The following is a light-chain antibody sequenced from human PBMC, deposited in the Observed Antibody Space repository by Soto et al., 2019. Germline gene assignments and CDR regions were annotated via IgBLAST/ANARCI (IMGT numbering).Light chain of an antibody. J-gene: IGLJ2*01. CDR2: EVS. CDR1: SSDITNYDY. V-gene: IGLV2-14*01. Sequence: QSALTQPASVSGSPGQSITISCTGSSSDITNYDYVSWYQQHPGKAPKLILYEVSTRPSGVSNRFFGSKSDNSASLSISGLQSEDEALYYCSSYVDSSVIFGGGTKLTVL. CDR3: SSYVDSSVI.